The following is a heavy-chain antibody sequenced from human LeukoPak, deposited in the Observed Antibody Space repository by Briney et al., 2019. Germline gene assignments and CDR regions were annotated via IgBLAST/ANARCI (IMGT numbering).Heavy chain of an antibody. Sequence: HPGGSLRLSCAASGFTVSSNYMSWVRQAPGKGLEWVSVIYSGGSTYYADSVKGRFTISRDNSKNSLYLQMNSLRAEDTAVYYCARDRGDRRAAAGTFRWFDPWGQGTLVTVSS. CDR1: GFTVSSNY. J-gene: IGHJ5*02. CDR3: ARDRGDRRAAAGTFRWFDP. V-gene: IGHV3-53*01. D-gene: IGHD6-13*01. CDR2: IYSGGST.